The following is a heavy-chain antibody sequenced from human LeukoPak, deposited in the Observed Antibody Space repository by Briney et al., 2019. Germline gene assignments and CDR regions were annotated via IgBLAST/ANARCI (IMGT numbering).Heavy chain of an antibody. Sequence: PSETLSLTCAVYGGSFSGYYWSWIRQPPGKGLEWIGEINHSGSTNYNPSLKSRVTISVDTSKNQFSLKLSSVTAADTAVHYCARGQGYYDSSGYLWGQGTLVTVSS. CDR3: ARGQGYYDSSGYL. D-gene: IGHD3-22*01. CDR2: INHSGST. V-gene: IGHV4-34*01. CDR1: GGSFSGYY. J-gene: IGHJ4*02.